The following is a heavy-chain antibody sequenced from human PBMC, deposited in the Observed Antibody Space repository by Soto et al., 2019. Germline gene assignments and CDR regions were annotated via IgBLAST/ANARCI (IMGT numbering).Heavy chain of an antibody. CDR2: IYYSGST. D-gene: IGHD3-9*01. V-gene: IGHV4-39*01. CDR1: GCSISSSSYY. CDR3: SSVLRYFDWLLKY. J-gene: IGHJ4*02. Sequence: PSETLSLTCTFSGCSISSSSYYWGWIRQPPGKGLEWIGSIYYSGSTYYNPSLKSRVTISVDTSKNQFSLKLSSVTAADTAVYYCSSVLRYFDWLLKYWGQGTLVTVSS.